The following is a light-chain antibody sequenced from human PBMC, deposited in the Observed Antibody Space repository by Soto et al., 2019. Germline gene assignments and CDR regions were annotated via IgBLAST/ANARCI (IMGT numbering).Light chain of an antibody. V-gene: IGLV2-23*01. J-gene: IGLJ1*01. CDR3: CSYAGSSTYV. CDR2: EGS. Sequence: QSALTQPASVSGSPGQSITISCTGTSSDVGSYNLVSWYQQHPGKAPKLMIYEGSKRPSGVSNRFSGSKSGNTASLTISGLQAEDEADYYCCSYAGSSTYVIGPGTKVSV. CDR1: SSDVGSYNL.